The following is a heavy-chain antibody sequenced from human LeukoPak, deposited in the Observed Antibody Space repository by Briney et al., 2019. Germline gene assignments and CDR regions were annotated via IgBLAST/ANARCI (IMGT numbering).Heavy chain of an antibody. V-gene: IGHV4-34*01. Sequence: PSETLSLTCAVYGGSLSGYYWSWIRQPPGKGLEWIGEINHSGSTNYNPSLKSRVTISVDTSKNQFSLKLSSVTAADTAVYYCARGDSSGYYYVFAADAFDIWGQGTMVTVSS. CDR3: ARGDSSGYYYVFAADAFDI. CDR1: GGSLSGYY. CDR2: INHSGST. D-gene: IGHD3-22*01. J-gene: IGHJ3*02.